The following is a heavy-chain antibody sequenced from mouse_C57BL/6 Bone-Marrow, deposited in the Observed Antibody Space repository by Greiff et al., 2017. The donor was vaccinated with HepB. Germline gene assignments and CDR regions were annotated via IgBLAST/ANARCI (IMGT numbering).Heavy chain of an antibody. J-gene: IGHJ2*01. Sequence: VKLVESGAELVKPGASVKISCKASGYAFSSYWMNWVKQRPGKGLEWIGQIYPGDGDTNYNGKFKGKATLTADKSSSTAYMQLSSLTSEDSAVYFCARPLYYGSSYGYFDYWGQGTTLTVSS. D-gene: IGHD1-1*01. CDR1: GYAFSSYW. CDR2: IYPGDGDT. V-gene: IGHV1-80*01. CDR3: ARPLYYGSSYGYFDY.